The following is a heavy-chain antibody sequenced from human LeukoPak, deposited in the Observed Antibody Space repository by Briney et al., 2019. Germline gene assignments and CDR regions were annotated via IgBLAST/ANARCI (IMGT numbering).Heavy chain of an antibody. D-gene: IGHD1-14*01. CDR2: IDTAGDT. V-gene: IGHV3-13*01. J-gene: IGHJ6*02. CDR3: ARGVTAPGGKDAYGMDV. Sequence: PSGSLSLSCAASGFTFSSYDMHWVRQATGKGLEWVSAIDTAGDTYYPGSVKGRFTISRENAKNSLYLQMNSLRAGDTAVYYCARGVTAPGGKDAYGMDVWGQGTTVTVSS. CDR1: GFTFSSYD.